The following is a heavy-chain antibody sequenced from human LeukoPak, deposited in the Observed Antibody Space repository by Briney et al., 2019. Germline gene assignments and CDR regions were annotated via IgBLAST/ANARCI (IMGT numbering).Heavy chain of an antibody. CDR1: GGSISSSNW. D-gene: IGHD4-17*01. J-gene: IGHJ4*02. CDR2: IYHSGST. Sequence: PSETLSLTCAVSGGSISSSNWWSWVRQPPGKGLEWIGEIYHSGSTNYNPSLKSRVTISVDKSKNQFSLKLSSVTAADTAVYYCARNPNDYGDYAALPFDYWGQGTLVTVSS. CDR3: ARNPNDYGDYAALPFDY. V-gene: IGHV4-4*02.